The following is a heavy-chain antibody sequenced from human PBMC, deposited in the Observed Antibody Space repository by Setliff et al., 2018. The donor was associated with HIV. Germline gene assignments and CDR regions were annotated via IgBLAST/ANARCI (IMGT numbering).Heavy chain of an antibody. V-gene: IGHV4-31*03. J-gene: IGHJ5*02. CDR1: GGSISSGGFY. CDR2: IYNTGST. D-gene: IGHD5-18*01. Sequence: SETLSLTCTVTGGSISSGGFYWTWIRQHPGKGLEWIGYIYNTGSTYHSPSLESRVTISIDTSKNQCSLKVNSVTAADTAVYYCARDGRYSFGYNWFDPWGQGTLVTVSS. CDR3: ARDGRYSFGYNWFDP.